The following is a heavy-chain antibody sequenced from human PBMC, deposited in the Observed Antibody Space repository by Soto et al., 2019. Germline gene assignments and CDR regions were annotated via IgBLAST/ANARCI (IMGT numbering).Heavy chain of an antibody. CDR2: ISYDGIDK. Sequence: QVQLVESGGGVVQPGRSLRLSCAASGFTFSRFGIHWVRQAPGKGLEWVAVISYDGIDKNYADSVKGRFTISRENSKNMVYLQMNSLRAEDTAVYYCEKDLREMATIRPDYWGQGILVTVSS. V-gene: IGHV3-30*18. D-gene: IGHD5-12*01. J-gene: IGHJ4*02. CDR1: GFTFSRFG. CDR3: EKDLREMATIRPDY.